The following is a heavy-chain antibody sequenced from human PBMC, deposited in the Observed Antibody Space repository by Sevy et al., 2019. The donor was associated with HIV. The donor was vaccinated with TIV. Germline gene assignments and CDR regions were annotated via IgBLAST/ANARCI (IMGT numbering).Heavy chain of an antibody. CDR3: ATRFLWALRNDY. Sequence: GGSLRLSCAASGFTFSTYGMHWVRQAPGKGLEWVSSISSSSSYIYYADSVKGRFTISRDNAKNSLYLQMNSLRAEDTAVYYCATRFLWALRNDYWGQGTLVTVSS. CDR1: GFTFSTYG. V-gene: IGHV3-21*01. CDR2: ISSSSSYI. D-gene: IGHD3-3*01. J-gene: IGHJ4*02.